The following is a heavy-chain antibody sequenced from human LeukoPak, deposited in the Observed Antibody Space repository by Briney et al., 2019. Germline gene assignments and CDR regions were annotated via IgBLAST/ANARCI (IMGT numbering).Heavy chain of an antibody. V-gene: IGHV3-74*01. CDR2: INTDGSST. Sequence: GGSLRLSCAASGFTFKNYWMHWVRQAPGKGLMWVSRINTDGSSTTYADSVKGRFTISRDNAKNTLYLQMNSLRAEDTAVYYCARDVLGGFDYWGQGTLVTVSS. J-gene: IGHJ4*02. CDR3: ARDVLGGFDY. CDR1: GFTFKNYW. D-gene: IGHD2-8*01.